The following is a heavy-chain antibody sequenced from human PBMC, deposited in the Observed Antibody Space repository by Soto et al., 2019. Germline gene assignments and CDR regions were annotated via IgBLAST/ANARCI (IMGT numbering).Heavy chain of an antibody. CDR2: ISYDGTNK. CDR3: ARDKGDILTGGGSAYYYTMDV. J-gene: IGHJ6*02. V-gene: IGHV3-30-3*01. D-gene: IGHD3-9*01. Sequence: GGSLRLSCTASGFTFSGYAIHWVRQAPGKGLGWVAVISYDGTNKYYIDSVKGRFTISRDNSKNTLYLQMNSLRAEDTAVYYCARDKGDILTGGGSAYYYTMDVWGQGTTVTVSS. CDR1: GFTFSGYA.